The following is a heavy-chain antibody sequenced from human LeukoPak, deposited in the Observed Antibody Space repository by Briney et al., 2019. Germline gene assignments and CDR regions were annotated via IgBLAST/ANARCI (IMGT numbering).Heavy chain of an antibody. Sequence: GGSLRLSCAASGFTFSSYWMSWVRQAPGKGLEWVANIKQDGSEKYYVDSVKGRFTISRDSAKNSLYLQMNSLRAEDTAVYYCARGGDDYGDPTGGYCFDYWGQGTLVTVSS. D-gene: IGHD4-17*01. J-gene: IGHJ4*02. V-gene: IGHV3-7*03. CDR1: GFTFSSYW. CDR3: ARGGDDYGDPTGGYCFDY. CDR2: IKQDGSEK.